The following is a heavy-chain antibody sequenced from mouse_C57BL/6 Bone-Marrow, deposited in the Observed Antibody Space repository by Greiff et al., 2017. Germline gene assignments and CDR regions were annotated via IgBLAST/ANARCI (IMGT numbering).Heavy chain of an antibody. D-gene: IGHD1-1*01. J-gene: IGHJ2*01. CDR1: GYTFTDYY. CDR2: INPNNGGT. Sequence: VQLQQSGPELVKPGASVKISCKASGYTFTDYYMNWVKQSHGKSLEWIGDINPNNGGTSYNQKFKGKATLTVDKPSSTAYMELRSLTSEDSAVYYCARPNYYGSSHFDYWGQGTTLTVSS. CDR3: ARPNYYGSSHFDY. V-gene: IGHV1-26*01.